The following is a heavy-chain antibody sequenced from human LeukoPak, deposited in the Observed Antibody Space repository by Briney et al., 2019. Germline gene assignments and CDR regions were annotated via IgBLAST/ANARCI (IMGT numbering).Heavy chain of an antibody. J-gene: IGHJ3*02. Sequence: KPGGSLRLSCAASGFYLLNAWMSCVRQAPGKGLEWVGRIKSRADGETTDYATPVRGRFTISRDNAKRSLYLQMNSLRAEDTAVYYCARDRDDDSSGSIDDAFDIWGQGTMVTVSS. CDR2: IKSRADGETT. CDR3: ARDRDDDSSGSIDDAFDI. V-gene: IGHV3-15*01. CDR1: GFYLLNAW. D-gene: IGHD3-22*01.